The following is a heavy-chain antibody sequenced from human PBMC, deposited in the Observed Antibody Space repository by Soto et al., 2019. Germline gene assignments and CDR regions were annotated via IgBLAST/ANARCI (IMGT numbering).Heavy chain of an antibody. D-gene: IGHD4-4*01. Sequence: ASVKVSCKASGYTFTSYAMHWVRQAPGQGLEWMGWINPNSGGTNYAQKFQGRITMTRDTSISTAYMELSRLRSDDTAVYYCARDSDSSYYYYGMDVWGQGTTVTVSS. CDR3: ARDSDSSYYYYGMDV. V-gene: IGHV1-2*02. J-gene: IGHJ6*02. CDR1: GYTFTSYA. CDR2: INPNSGGT.